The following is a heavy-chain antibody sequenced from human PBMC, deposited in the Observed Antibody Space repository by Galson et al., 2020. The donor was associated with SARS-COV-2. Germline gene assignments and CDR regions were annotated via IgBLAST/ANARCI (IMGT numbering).Heavy chain of an antibody. D-gene: IGHD6-6*01. CDR3: ARAIAARLNWYFDL. CDR1: GGTFSSYA. CDR2: IIPIFGTA. J-gene: IGHJ2*01. Sequence: SVKVSCKASGGTFSSYAISWVRQAPGQGLEWMGGIIPIFGTANYAQKFQGRVTITADESTSTTYMELSSLRSEDTAVYYCARAIAARLNWYFDLWGRGTLVTVSS. V-gene: IGHV1-69*13.